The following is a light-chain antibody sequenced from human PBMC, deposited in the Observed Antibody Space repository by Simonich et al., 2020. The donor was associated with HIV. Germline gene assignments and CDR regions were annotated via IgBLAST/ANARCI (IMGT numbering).Light chain of an antibody. Sequence: DIVMSQSPLSLPVTPGEPASISCRSSQSLLHSNGYKYLEWYLQKPGQSPQLLIYLGYNRASGVPDRFSGSGSGTDFTLKISRVEAEDVGVYYCMQTLQTPFTFGPGTKVDIK. CDR2: LGY. CDR3: MQTLQTPFT. CDR1: QSLLHSNGYKY. J-gene: IGKJ3*01. V-gene: IGKV2-28*01.